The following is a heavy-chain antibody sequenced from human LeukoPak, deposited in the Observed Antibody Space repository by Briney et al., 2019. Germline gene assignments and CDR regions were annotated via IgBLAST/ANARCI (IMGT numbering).Heavy chain of an antibody. D-gene: IGHD2-15*01. Sequence: ASVKVSCEASGYTFTSYYMHWVRQTPGQGLEWMGITNPSGGSTSYAQKFQGRVTITADESTSTAYMELSSLRSEDTAVYYCASTRYCSGGSCFAFDIWGQGTMVTVSS. CDR3: ASTRYCSGGSCFAFDI. CDR1: GYTFTSYY. J-gene: IGHJ3*02. CDR2: TNPSGGST. V-gene: IGHV1-46*01.